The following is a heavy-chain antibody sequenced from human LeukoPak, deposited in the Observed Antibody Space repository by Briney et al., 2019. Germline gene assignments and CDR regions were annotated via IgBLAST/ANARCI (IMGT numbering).Heavy chain of an antibody. J-gene: IGHJ4*02. CDR3: AKWSPYGGNPGY. CDR1: EFTFSSYA. D-gene: IGHD4-23*01. Sequence: GGSLRLSCAASEFTFSSYAMRWVRQAPGKGLEWVSAISPSGGNTYYADSVKGRFTISRDNSKNTLYLQMNSLRAEDTAVYYCAKWSPYGGNPGYWGQGTLVTVSS. V-gene: IGHV3-23*01. CDR2: ISPSGGNT.